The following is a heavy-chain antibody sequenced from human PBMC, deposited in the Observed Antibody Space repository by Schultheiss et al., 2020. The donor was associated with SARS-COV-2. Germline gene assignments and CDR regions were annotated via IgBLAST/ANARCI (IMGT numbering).Heavy chain of an antibody. Sequence: SETLSLTCAVSGGSISSSNWWSWVRQPPGKGLEWIGYIYYSGSTYYNPSLKSLVTISVDTSKNQFSLKLSSVTAADTAVYYCARGGYYYDSSGYLAYWGQGTLVTVSS. CDR1: GGSISSSNW. CDR3: ARGGYYYDSSGYLAY. CDR2: IYYSGST. J-gene: IGHJ4*02. V-gene: IGHV4-4*02. D-gene: IGHD3-22*01.